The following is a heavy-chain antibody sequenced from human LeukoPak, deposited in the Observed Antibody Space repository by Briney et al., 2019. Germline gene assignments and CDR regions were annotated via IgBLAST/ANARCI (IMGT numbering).Heavy chain of an antibody. CDR1: GYSISSGYY. D-gene: IGHD5-24*01. CDR3: ARQMGTSLDY. CDR2: IYHSGST. J-gene: IGHJ4*02. Sequence: PSETLSLTCAVSGYSISSGYYWGWIRQPPGKGLEWVGSIYHSGSTYYNSSLKSRVTISVDTSKNQFSLKLSSVTAADTAVYYCARQMGTSLDYWGQGTLVTVPS. V-gene: IGHV4-38-2*01.